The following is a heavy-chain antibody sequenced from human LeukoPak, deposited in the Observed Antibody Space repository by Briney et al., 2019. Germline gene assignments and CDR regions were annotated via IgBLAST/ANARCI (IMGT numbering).Heavy chain of an antibody. CDR2: ISWNSGGI. V-gene: IGHV3-9*03. CDR1: GFTFDDYA. J-gene: IGHJ4*02. Sequence: GGSLRLSRAASGFTFDDYAMHWVRQVPGKGLEWVSGISWNSGGIAYADSVKGRFTISRDNAKNSLYLEMNSLRVEDMALYYCARDINYDSSGGYFDYWGQGTLVTVSS. D-gene: IGHD3-22*01. CDR3: ARDINYDSSGGYFDY.